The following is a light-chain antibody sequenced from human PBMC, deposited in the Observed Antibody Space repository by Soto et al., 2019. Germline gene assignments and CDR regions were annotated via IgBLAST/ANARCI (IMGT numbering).Light chain of an antibody. CDR3: QQRSNWPSIT. Sequence: EIVLTQSPATLSLSPGERANLSCRASQFIDRYLAWYRQIPGSAPRLLIYDASNRATGIPARFTGSGSGTDFTLTISILEPEDFAVYYCQQRSNWPSITFGQGTRLEIK. J-gene: IGKJ5*01. V-gene: IGKV3-11*01. CDR2: DAS. CDR1: QFIDRY.